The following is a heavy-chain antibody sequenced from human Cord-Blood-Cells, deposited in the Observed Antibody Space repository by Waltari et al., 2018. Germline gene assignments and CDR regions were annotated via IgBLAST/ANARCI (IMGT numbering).Heavy chain of an antibody. J-gene: IGHJ4*02. CDR1: GFTFSSYG. Sequence: QVQLVESGGGVVQPGRSLRLSCAASGFTFSSYGMPCVRQAPGKGLEWVAVISYDGSNKYYADSVKGRFTISRDNSKNTLYLQMNSLRAEDTAVYYCAKVRDSGYDFDYWGQGTLVTVSS. CDR2: ISYDGSNK. V-gene: IGHV3-30*18. D-gene: IGHD5-12*01. CDR3: AKVRDSGYDFDY.